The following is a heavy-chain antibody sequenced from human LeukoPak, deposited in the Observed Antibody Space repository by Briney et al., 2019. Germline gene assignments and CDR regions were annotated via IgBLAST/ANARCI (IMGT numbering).Heavy chain of an antibody. CDR2: IYTSGNT. D-gene: IGHD5-18*01. Sequence: SETLSLTCTVSGDSISSYYWSWIRQPAGKGLEWIGRIYTSGNTNYNPSLKSRVTMSVDTSKNQFSLKLSSVTAADTAVYYCAARVDTADYFDYWGQGTLVTVSS. J-gene: IGHJ4*02. V-gene: IGHV4-4*07. CDR1: GDSISSYY. CDR3: AARVDTADYFDY.